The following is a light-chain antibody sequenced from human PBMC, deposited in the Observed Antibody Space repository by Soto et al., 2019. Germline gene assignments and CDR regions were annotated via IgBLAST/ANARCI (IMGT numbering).Light chain of an antibody. V-gene: IGKV3-20*01. CDR3: QQYGSSPWT. Sequence: EIVLPQSQGTLSLSPGERATLSCRASQNISNYLIWYQQKPGQAPRLLIYGASSRATGIPDRFSGSGSGTDFTLTISRLEPEDFAVYYCQQYGSSPWTFGQGTKVDIK. CDR2: GAS. CDR1: QNISNY. J-gene: IGKJ1*01.